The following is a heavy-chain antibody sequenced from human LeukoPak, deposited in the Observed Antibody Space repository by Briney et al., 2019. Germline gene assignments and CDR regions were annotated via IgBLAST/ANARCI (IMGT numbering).Heavy chain of an antibody. CDR1: GFTFSTYG. D-gene: IGHD2-2*01. J-gene: IGHJ4*02. CDR3: AKGGVPTAMVDY. V-gene: IGHV3-30*18. Sequence: QPGRSLRFSCVVSGFTFSTYGMHWVRQAPGKGLEWLAVISNDGSHKYYADSVKGRFTISRDNSNNTLSMQMNSLRIEDTAVYYCAKGGVPTAMVDYWGQGILVTVSS. CDR2: ISNDGSHK.